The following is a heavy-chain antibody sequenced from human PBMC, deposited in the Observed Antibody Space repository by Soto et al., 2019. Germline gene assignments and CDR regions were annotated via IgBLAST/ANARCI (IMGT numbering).Heavy chain of an antibody. CDR3: ARRLFGSGWTLDS. J-gene: IGHJ4*02. D-gene: IGHD6-19*01. CDR2: VYHTGST. Sequence: SETLSLTXDVSGASITTYYWSWIRQAPGKGLEWIGDVYHTGSTDYNSSLRSRVTISVDTSKNQLSLNMNSVTAADTAVYYCARRLFGSGWTLDSWGQGALVTVSS. V-gene: IGHV4-59*13. CDR1: GASITTYY.